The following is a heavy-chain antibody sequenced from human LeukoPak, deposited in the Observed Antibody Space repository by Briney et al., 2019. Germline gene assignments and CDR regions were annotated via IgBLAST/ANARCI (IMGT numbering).Heavy chain of an antibody. Sequence: GGSLRLSCAASGFTFSDYWIHWVRQAPGKGLVWVSRINTDGSITNYADSVKGRFTISRDNAKNSLYLQMNSLRAEDTAVYYCARDCSSTPKVGYNWFDPWGQGTLVIVSS. D-gene: IGHD2-2*01. CDR2: INTDGSIT. V-gene: IGHV3-74*01. CDR3: ARDCSSTPKVGYNWFDP. J-gene: IGHJ5*02. CDR1: GFTFSDYW.